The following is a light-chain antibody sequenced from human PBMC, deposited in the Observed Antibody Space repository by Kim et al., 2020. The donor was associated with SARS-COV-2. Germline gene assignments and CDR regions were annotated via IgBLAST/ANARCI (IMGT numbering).Light chain of an antibody. J-gene: IGKJ3*01. Sequence: VSPGAGATLSCRASQPGSNQYVAWYQQKLGQPPSLLIYAASIRATGVPDRFSGSGSGTDFTLTISRLDPEDFAVYYCQQYGTSFTFGPGTKVDIK. CDR2: AAS. CDR1: QPGSNQY. CDR3: QQYGTSFT. V-gene: IGKV3-20*01.